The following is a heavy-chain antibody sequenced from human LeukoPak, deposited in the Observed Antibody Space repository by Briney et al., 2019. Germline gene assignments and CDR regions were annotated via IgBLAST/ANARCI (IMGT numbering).Heavy chain of an antibody. D-gene: IGHD1/OR15-1a*01. CDR2: INHSGST. CDR1: GGSFSGYY. J-gene: IGHJ4*02. V-gene: IGHV4-34*01. CDR3: ARARNWNKYYFDY. Sequence: SETLSLTCAVYGGSFSGYYWSWIRQPPGKGLEWNGEINHSGSTSYNPSLKSRVTISVDTSKNQFSLKLSSVTAADTAVYYCARARNWNKYYFDYWGQGTLVTVSS.